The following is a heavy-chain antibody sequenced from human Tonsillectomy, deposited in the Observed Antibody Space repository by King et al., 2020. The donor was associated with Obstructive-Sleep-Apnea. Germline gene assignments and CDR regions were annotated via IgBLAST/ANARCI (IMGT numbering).Heavy chain of an antibody. Sequence: VQLVQSGSEVKKPGASVKVSCKASGYIFTNYGISWVRQAPGQGREWMGWISAYNGNTNYAQRFQGRVTKTTATSTGTAYMEVRNLTSDDPAVYYCARAPYDFWSGSDYFYYGMDVWGHGTTVTVSS. D-gene: IGHD3-3*01. CDR2: ISAYNGNT. CDR1: GYIFTNYG. V-gene: IGHV1-18*04. J-gene: IGHJ6*02. CDR3: ARAPYDFWSGSDYFYYGMDV.